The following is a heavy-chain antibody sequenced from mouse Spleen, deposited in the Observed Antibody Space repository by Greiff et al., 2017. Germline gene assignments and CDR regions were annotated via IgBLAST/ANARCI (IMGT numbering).Heavy chain of an antibody. V-gene: IGHV3-1*01. CDR2: ISYSGST. CDR3: ARDGVWYWYFDV. CDR1: GYSITSGYD. D-gene: IGHD2-10*02. J-gene: IGHJ1*01. Sequence: EVKLQESGPGMVKPSQSLSLTCTVTGYSITSGYDWHWIRHFPGNKLEWMGYISYSGSTNYNPSLKSRISITHDTSKNHFFLKLNSVTTEDTATYYCARDGVWYWYFDVWGAGTTVTVSS.